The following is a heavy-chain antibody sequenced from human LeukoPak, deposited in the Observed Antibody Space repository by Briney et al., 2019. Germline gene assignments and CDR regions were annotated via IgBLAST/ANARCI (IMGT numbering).Heavy chain of an antibody. J-gene: IGHJ4*02. V-gene: IGHV4-61*01. CDR1: GGSVSSGTYY. Sequence: SETLSFTCTVSGGSVSSGTYYWSWIRQPPGKGLEWIGYIYYSGSTNYNPSLKSRVPISVDTSKNQFSLKLISVTAADTAVYYCARDRVRGNSNPFFDYWGQGTLVTVSS. CDR2: IYYSGST. D-gene: IGHD4-11*01. CDR3: ARDRVRGNSNPFFDY.